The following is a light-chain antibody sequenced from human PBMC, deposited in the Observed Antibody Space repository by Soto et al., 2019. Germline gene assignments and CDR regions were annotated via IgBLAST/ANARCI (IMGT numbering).Light chain of an antibody. J-gene: IGKJ1*01. CDR1: QSISSW. Sequence: DIQMTQSPSTLSASVGDRVTITCRASQSISSWLAWYQQKPGKAPKLLIYDASSLESGVPSRFSGSGSGTEFTLPISSLQPDDFATDFCQQYNSYSPWTFGQGTMVELK. V-gene: IGKV1-5*01. CDR3: QQYNSYSPWT. CDR2: DAS.